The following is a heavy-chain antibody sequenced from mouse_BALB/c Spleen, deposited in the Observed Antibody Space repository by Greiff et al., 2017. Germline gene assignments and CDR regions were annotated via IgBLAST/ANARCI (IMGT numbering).Heavy chain of an antibody. Sequence: VQLQESGPELVKPGASVKMSCKASGYTFTDYVISWVKQRTGQGLEWIGEIYPGSGSTYYNEKFKGKATLTADKSSNTAYMQLSSLTSEDSAVYFCASYRYGSSSYAMDYWGQGTSVTVSS. J-gene: IGHJ4*01. CDR2: IYPGSGST. CDR3: ASYRYGSSSYAMDY. D-gene: IGHD1-1*01. CDR1: GYTFTDYV. V-gene: IGHV1-77*01.